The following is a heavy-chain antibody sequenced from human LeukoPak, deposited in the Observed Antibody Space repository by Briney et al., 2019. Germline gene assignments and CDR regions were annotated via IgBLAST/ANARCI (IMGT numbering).Heavy chain of an antibody. Sequence: ASVKVSCKASGYTFTNYDINWVRQATGQGLEWMGWINPNSDNTGYPQKFQGRVTITWNTSISTAYMELSSLRSEDTAVYYCARGPSGSWSSRVRYMDVWGKGITVTVSS. CDR3: ARGPSGSWSSRVRYMDV. J-gene: IGHJ6*03. V-gene: IGHV1-8*03. D-gene: IGHD6-13*01. CDR2: INPNSDNT. CDR1: GYTFTNYD.